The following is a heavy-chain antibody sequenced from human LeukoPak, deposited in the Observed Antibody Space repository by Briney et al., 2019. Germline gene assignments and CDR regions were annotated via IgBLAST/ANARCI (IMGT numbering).Heavy chain of an antibody. CDR1: GGSMITDTFY. V-gene: IGHV4-39*01. CDR3: MRRTYSTYMDV. D-gene: IGHD1-7*01. CDR2: MYYNGGGT. Sequence: PSETLSLTCTVSGGSMITDTFYWVWIRQPPGKGLEWIANMYYNGGGTQYNRSLTNRVTISVDTSKNQFFLNLRSVTAADTAVYYCMRRTYSTYMDVWGQGTTVTVSS. J-gene: IGHJ6*03.